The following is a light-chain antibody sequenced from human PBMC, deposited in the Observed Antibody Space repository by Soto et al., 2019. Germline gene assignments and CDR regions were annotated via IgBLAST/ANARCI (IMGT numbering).Light chain of an antibody. Sequence: EIVLTQSPGTLSLSPGERATLSCRASQSVTRGYLAWYQQKPGQTPRLLIYGASSRATGIPDRFSGGGSGTDFTLTISRLEPEDFAVYYWQHYGTSFTFGPGTKVDLK. CDR3: QHYGTSFT. V-gene: IGKV3-20*01. CDR1: QSVTRGY. CDR2: GAS. J-gene: IGKJ3*01.